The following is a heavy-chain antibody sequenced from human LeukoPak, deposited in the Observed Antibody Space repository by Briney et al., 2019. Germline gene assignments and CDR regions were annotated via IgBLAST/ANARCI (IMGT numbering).Heavy chain of an antibody. D-gene: IGHD3-10*01. CDR1: GYTFTGYY. CDR2: INPSGGST. J-gene: IGHJ3*02. V-gene: IGHV1-46*01. Sequence: ASVKVSCKASGYTFTGYYMNWVRQAPGQGLEWMGIINPSGGSTSYAQKFQGRVTMTRDTSTSTVYMELSSLRSEDTAVYYCARGSTVTAAPIWGQGTMVTVSS. CDR3: ARGSTVTAAPI.